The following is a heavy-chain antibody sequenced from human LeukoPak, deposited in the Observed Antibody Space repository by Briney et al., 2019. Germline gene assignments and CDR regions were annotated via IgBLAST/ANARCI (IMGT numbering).Heavy chain of an antibody. CDR3: YAPEVDY. D-gene: IGHD4-17*01. J-gene: IGHJ4*02. CDR2: INPEGSRG. CDR1: GFNFSKYW. Sequence: GGSLRLSCAASGFNFSKYWMHWVRQAPRKGLVWVSRINPEGSRGTYADSVMGRFTISRDNAEDTLYLQMNSLRGDDTAVYYCYAPEVDYWGQGTLVTVSS. V-gene: IGHV3-74*01.